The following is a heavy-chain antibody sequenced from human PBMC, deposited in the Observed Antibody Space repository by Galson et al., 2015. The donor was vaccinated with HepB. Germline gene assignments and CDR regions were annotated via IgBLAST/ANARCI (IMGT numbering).Heavy chain of an antibody. CDR2: VAHGGAT. V-gene: IGHV4-39*07. D-gene: IGHD1-26*01. J-gene: IGHJ4*02. Sequence: LSLTCSLSGRSPTGTIYFWAWIRQTPGKRMEWIATVAHGGATYYSPSLNSRVTVSVDTSKNQFSLILRSATAADTAIYYCAKWEGGSGAHPGGFFFDNWGQGTLVVVSS. CDR3: AKWEGGSGAHPGGFFFDN. CDR1: GRSPTGTIYF.